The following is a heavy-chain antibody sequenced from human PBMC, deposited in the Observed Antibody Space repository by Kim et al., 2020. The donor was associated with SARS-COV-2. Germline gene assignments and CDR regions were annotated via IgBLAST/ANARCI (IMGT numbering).Heavy chain of an antibody. J-gene: IGHJ6*02. CDR3: ARTAYLYGMDV. D-gene: IGHD3-10*01. Sequence: TRYSPSSQGQVTIPADTSISTAYLQWSSLKASDTAMYYCARTAYLYGMDVWGQGTTVTVSS. V-gene: IGHV5-51*01. CDR2: T.